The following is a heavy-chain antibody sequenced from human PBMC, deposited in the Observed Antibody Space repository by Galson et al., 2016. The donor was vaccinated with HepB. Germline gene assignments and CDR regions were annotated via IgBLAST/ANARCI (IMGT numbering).Heavy chain of an antibody. CDR3: ARDRGYDRGSYRYPHYDGMDV. CDR2: ISFDASNK. V-gene: IGHV3-33*01. J-gene: IGHJ6*02. CDR1: GFMFSNYG. D-gene: IGHD3-16*02. Sequence: SLRLSCAASGFMFSNYGMHWVRRAPGKGPEWVAVISFDASNKYHGDSAKGRFTISRDNSKNMLYLQMNSLRAEDTAVYYCARDRGYDRGSYRYPHYDGMDVWGQGTTVTFSS.